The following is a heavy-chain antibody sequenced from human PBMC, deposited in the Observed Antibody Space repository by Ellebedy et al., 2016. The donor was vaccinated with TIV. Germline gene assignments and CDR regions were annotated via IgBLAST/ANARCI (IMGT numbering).Heavy chain of an antibody. CDR2: IYYSGST. J-gene: IGHJ5*02. D-gene: IGHD4-17*01. V-gene: IGHV4-30-4*01. Sequence: LRLSCAVFGDSFSDYYWSWIRQPPGKGLEWIGYIYYSGSTYYNPSLKSRVIISLDTSKNQFSLRLSSVTAADTAVYYCARVAYGDYWWIDPWGQGTLVTVFS. CDR1: GDSFSDYY. CDR3: ARVAYGDYWWIDP.